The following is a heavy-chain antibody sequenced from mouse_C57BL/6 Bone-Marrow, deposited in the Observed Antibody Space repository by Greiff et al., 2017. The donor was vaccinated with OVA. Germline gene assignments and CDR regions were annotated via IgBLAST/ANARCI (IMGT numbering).Heavy chain of an antibody. J-gene: IGHJ2*01. CDR1: GFNIKDDY. Sequence: EVKLVESGAELVRPGASVKLSCTASGFNIKDDYMHWVKQRPEQGLEWIGWIDPENGDTEYASKFQGKATITADTSSNTAYLQLSSLTSEDTAVYYCTTGYSNYSYYFDYWGQGTTLTVSS. CDR3: TTGYSNYSYYFDY. D-gene: IGHD2-5*01. V-gene: IGHV14-4*01. CDR2: IDPENGDT.